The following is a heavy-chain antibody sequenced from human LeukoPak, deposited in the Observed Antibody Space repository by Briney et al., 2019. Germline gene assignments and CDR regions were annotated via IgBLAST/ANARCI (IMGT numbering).Heavy chain of an antibody. CDR1: GFSCSDSW. V-gene: IGHV3-7*02. CDR3: TRSLDY. Sequence: PGGSLRLSCAASGFSCSDSWMDWVRQAAGKGLEWVANIKPDGSEIYYVDAVKGRFTISRDNAKNSLYLQMNSLRADDTAVYYCTRSLDYWGQGTLVTVSS. J-gene: IGHJ4*02. CDR2: IKPDGSEI. D-gene: IGHD6-19*01.